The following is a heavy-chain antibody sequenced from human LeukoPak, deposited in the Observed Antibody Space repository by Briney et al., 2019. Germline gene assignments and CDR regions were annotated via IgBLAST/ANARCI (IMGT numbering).Heavy chain of an antibody. V-gene: IGHV3-21*01. CDR1: GFTFSSYS. CDR3: ARDFGESSGWYGYFDY. CDR2: ISSSSSYI. J-gene: IGHJ4*02. D-gene: IGHD6-19*01. Sequence: GGSLRLSCAASGFTFSSYSMNWVRQAPGKGLEWVSSISSSSSYIYYADSVKGRFTISRDNSKNTLYLQMNSLRAEDTAVYYCARDFGESSGWYGYFDYWGQGTLVTVSS.